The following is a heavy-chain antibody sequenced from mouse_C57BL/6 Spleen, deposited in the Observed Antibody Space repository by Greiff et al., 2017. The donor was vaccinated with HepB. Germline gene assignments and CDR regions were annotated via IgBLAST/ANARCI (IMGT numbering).Heavy chain of an antibody. CDR3: TRDELLRRFDY. CDR1: GFTFSSYA. Sequence: DVQLQESGEGLVKPGGSLKLSCAASGFTFSSYAMSWVRQTPEKRLEWVAYISSGGDYIYYADTVKGRFTISRDNARNTLYLQMSSLKSEDTAMYYCTRDELLRRFDYWGQGTTLTVSS. CDR2: ISSGGDYI. V-gene: IGHV5-9-1*02. D-gene: IGHD1-1*01. J-gene: IGHJ2*01.